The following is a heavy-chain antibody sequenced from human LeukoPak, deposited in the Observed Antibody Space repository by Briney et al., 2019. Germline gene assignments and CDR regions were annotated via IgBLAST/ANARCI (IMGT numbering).Heavy chain of an antibody. J-gene: IGHJ4*02. Sequence: PGGSLRLSCAASGFTFSSYAMSWVRQAPGKRLEWVSAISGSGGSTYYADSVKGRFTISRDNSKNTLYLQMNSLRAEDTAVYYCAKEANYYDSSGYSTDYWGQGTLVTVSS. CDR1: GFTFSSYA. D-gene: IGHD3-22*01. CDR2: ISGSGGST. CDR3: AKEANYYDSSGYSTDY. V-gene: IGHV3-23*01.